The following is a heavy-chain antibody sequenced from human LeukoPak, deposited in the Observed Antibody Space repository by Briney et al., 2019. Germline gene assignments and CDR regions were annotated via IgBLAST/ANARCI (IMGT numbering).Heavy chain of an antibody. CDR2: IKQDGSDK. CDR1: GFTFSTYW. CDR3: ASDISHKWELQTVDY. D-gene: IGHD1-26*01. V-gene: IGHV3-7*01. J-gene: IGHJ4*02. Sequence: QAGGSLRLSCAASGFTFSTYWMSWVRQAPGKGLEWVANIKQDGSDKYYVDSVKGRFTISRDNAKNSLYLQMNSLRAEDTAVYYCASDISHKWELQTVDYWGQGTLVTVSS.